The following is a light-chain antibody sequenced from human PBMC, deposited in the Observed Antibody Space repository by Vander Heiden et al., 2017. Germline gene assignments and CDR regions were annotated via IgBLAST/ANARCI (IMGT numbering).Light chain of an antibody. CDR3: QQRFSWIT. Sequence: EIVFTQSPATLSLSPGERATLSCRASQSVSSYLAWYQQKPGQAPRLLIYDASNRATAVPARFSGSGSGTEFTLTITSLEPEDFAIYYCQQRFSWITFGQGTRLEI. CDR2: DAS. V-gene: IGKV3-11*01. CDR1: QSVSSY. J-gene: IGKJ5*01.